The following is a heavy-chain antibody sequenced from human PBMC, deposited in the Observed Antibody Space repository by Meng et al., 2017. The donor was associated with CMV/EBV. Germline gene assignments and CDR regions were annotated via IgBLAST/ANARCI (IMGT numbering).Heavy chain of an antibody. Sequence: QAHLVELGAEVKSPGASVKLSCQTSGYRFSDHYMHWVRQAPGQGLEWMGWIYPNSGGTHYAQKFQDRVTMTRDTSISTVYMELSRLTSDDTAVYYCVRDHNWGPDYWGQGTLVTVSS. CDR3: VRDHNWGPDY. J-gene: IGHJ4*02. D-gene: IGHD1-1*01. CDR2: IYPNSGGT. V-gene: IGHV1-2*02. CDR1: GYRFSDHY.